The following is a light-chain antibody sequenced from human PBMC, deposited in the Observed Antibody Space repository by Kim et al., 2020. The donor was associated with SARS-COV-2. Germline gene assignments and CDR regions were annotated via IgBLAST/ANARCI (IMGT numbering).Light chain of an antibody. CDR2: DNI. CDR3: QSYDNSLSGYV. J-gene: IGLJ1*01. CDR1: SSNIGAGFD. V-gene: IGLV1-40*01. Sequence: QRVTISCTGSSSNIGAGFDVHWYQQLPETAPKLLIYDNINRPSGVPDRFSGSKSGTSASLANTGLQAQDEADYYCQSYDNSLSGYVFGTGTKVTVL.